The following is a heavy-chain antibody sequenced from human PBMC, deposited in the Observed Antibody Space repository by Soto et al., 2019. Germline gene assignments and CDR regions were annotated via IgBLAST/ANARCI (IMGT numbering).Heavy chain of an antibody. Sequence: QVQLVQSGAEVKEPGASVKVSCKASGYTFTRYGFSWVRQAPGQGLEWMAWTSADNGDTNYAPKLQGRVTLTTGTSTGTAYMELRSLRSDDTAVYYCARDERGTCTGSNCYYFDYWGQGTLVTVSS. D-gene: IGHD2-2*01. CDR1: GYTFTRYG. CDR2: TSADNGDT. V-gene: IGHV1-18*04. J-gene: IGHJ4*02. CDR3: ARDERGTCTGSNCYYFDY.